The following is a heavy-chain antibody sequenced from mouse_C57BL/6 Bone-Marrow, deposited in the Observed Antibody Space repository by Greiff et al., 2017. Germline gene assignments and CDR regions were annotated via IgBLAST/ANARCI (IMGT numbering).Heavy chain of an antibody. CDR3: ASVAWFAY. J-gene: IGHJ3*01. V-gene: IGHV5-17*01. CDR2: ISSGSSTI. CDR1: GFTFSDYG. Sequence: EVKLMESGGGLVKPGGSLKLSCAASGFTFSDYGMHWVRQAPEKGLEWVAYISSGSSTIYYADTVKGRFTISRDNAKTTLFLQMTSLWSEDTAMYYCASVAWFAYWGQGTLVTVSA.